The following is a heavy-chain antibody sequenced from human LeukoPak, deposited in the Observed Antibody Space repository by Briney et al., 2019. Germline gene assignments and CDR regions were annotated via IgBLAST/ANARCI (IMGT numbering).Heavy chain of an antibody. CDR1: GGYTGSHY. CDR2: ISPRGTT. V-gene: IGHV4-4*07. D-gene: IGHD2/OR15-2a*01. Sequence: SETLSLTCTVSGGYTGSHYWSWIRQPAGKGLEWIGRISPRGTTHYNPSLGSRVTMSVDTSKNYFSLRLSSVTAADTAVYYCAIDFYASGFYFWFDPWGQGMLVTVSS. J-gene: IGHJ5*02. CDR3: AIDFYASGFYFWFDP.